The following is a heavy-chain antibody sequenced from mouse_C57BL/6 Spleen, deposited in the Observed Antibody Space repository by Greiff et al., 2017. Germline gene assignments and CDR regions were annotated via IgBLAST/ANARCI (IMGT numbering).Heavy chain of an antibody. V-gene: IGHV14-3*01. J-gene: IGHJ2*01. CDR1: GFNFKNTY. CDR3: AREMDYYDSSPYYFDY. CDR2: IDPANGNT. D-gene: IGHD1-1*01. Sequence: EVQLQQSVAELVRPGASVKLSCTASGFNFKNTYMHWVKQRPEQGLEWIGRIDPANGNTKYAPQFQGKATLTADTSSNTAYLQLSSLTSEETAICYCAREMDYYDSSPYYFDYGGQGTTLTVSS.